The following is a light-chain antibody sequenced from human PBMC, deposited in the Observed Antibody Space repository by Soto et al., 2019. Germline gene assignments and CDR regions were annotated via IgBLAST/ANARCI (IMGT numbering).Light chain of an antibody. J-gene: IGKJ4*01. CDR3: QKYNSAPLT. CDR1: QGIAPY. CDR2: ATS. V-gene: IGKV1-27*01. Sequence: DVQMTQSPSSLSAFVGDRVTITCRASQGIAPYLAWFQQKPGKVPKLLIYATSTLQSGVPSRFSGSGSGTDFPLTSSSLQPEDVGTYYCQKYNSAPLTFGGGTKVEIK.